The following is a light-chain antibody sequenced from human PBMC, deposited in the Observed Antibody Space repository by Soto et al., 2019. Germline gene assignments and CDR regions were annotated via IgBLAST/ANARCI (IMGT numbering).Light chain of an antibody. Sequence: DIQMTPSPSAMSSSVGDRVTITCRASQGIRTYLVWFQQTPGKVPKRLIYAASSLENGVPARFSGSGSGTEFTLTISSLQPEDFATYYCLQHNIYPHSFVQGTKLEIK. V-gene: IGKV1-17*03. CDR2: AAS. CDR1: QGIRTY. CDR3: LQHNIYPHS. J-gene: IGKJ2*01.